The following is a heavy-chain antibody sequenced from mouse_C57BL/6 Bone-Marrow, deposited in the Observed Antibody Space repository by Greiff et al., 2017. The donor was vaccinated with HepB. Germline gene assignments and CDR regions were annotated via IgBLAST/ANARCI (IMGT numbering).Heavy chain of an antibody. Sequence: VQLHQSGAELMKPGASVKLSCKATGYTFTGYWIEWVKQRPGHGLEWIGEILPGSGSTNYTEKFKGKATFTADTSSNTAYMQLSSLTTEDSAIYYCARRGYGDYDSWFAYWGQGTLVTVSA. CDR2: ILPGSGST. V-gene: IGHV1-9*01. J-gene: IGHJ3*01. CDR3: ARRGYGDYDSWFAY. D-gene: IGHD2-4*01. CDR1: GYTFTGYW.